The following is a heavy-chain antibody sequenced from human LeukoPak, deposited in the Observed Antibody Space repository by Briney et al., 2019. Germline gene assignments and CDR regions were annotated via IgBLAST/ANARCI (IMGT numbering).Heavy chain of an antibody. CDR1: GVTFSSYE. CDR3: VGSANLAD. CDR2: INGRGSTI. J-gene: IGHJ4*02. Sequence: PGGSLRLSCAASGVTFSSYEMNWVRQAPGKGLEWISYINGRGSTINYADSVKGRFTISRDNAKNSLYLQMYSLRVEDTAVYYCVGSANLADWGQGTLVTV. V-gene: IGHV3-48*03. D-gene: IGHD4/OR15-4a*01.